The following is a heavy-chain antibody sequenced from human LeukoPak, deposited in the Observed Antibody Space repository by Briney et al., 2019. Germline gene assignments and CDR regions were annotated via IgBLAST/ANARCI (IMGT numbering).Heavy chain of an antibody. CDR1: GFTFDDYG. CDR3: ARGGGFASGYPTFYFDY. V-gene: IGHV3-20*04. D-gene: IGHD3-22*01. Sequence: GGSLRLSCAASGFTFDDYGMSWVRQAPGKGLEWVSGINWNGGSTGYADSVKGRFTISRDNAKNSLYLQMNSLRAEDTALYYCARGGGFASGYPTFYFDYWGQGALVTVSS. J-gene: IGHJ4*02. CDR2: INWNGGST.